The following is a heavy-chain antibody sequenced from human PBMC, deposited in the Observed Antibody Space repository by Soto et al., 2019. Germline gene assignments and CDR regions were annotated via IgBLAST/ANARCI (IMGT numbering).Heavy chain of an antibody. CDR3: AKHPDLGSGYDFLPQK. CDR2: IYYSGST. D-gene: IGHD5-12*01. J-gene: IGHJ4*02. V-gene: IGHV4-59*08. CDR1: GGSISSYY. Sequence: SETLSLTCTVSGGSISSYYWSWIRQPPGKGLEWIGYIYYSGSTNYNPSLKSRATISVDTSKNQFSLKLSSVTAADTAVYYCAKHPDLGSGYDFLPQKWGQGTLVTVSS.